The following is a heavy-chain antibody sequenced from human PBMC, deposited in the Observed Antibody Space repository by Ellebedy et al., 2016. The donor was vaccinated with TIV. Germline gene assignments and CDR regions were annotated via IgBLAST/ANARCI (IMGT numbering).Heavy chain of an antibody. CDR1: GYIFTGYY. V-gene: IGHV1-2*02. Sequence: ASVKVSCKASGYIFTGYYMHWVRQAPGQGLEWMGWINPNSGGTNYAQKFQGRVTMTRDTSISTAYMELSRLRSDDTAFYYCARGDSSSWYLFDYWGQGTLVTVSS. J-gene: IGHJ4*02. CDR2: INPNSGGT. CDR3: ARGDSSSWYLFDY. D-gene: IGHD6-13*01.